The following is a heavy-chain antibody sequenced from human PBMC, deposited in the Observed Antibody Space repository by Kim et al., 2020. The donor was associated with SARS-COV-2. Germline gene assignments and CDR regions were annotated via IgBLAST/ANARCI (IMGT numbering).Heavy chain of an antibody. Sequence: VKGRFTISRDNAKNSLYLQMNSLRAEDTALYYCARTGVDYYGSGSYCLDYWGQGTLVTVSS. D-gene: IGHD3-10*01. J-gene: IGHJ4*02. V-gene: IGHV3-20*03. CDR3: ARTGVDYYGSGSYCLDY.